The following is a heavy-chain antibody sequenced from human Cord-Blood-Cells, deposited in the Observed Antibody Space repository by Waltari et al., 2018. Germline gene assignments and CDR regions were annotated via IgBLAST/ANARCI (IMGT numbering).Heavy chain of an antibody. J-gene: IGHJ5*02. Sequence: QVQLQESGPGLVKPSETLSLTCTVSGYSISSGYYWGWIRQPPGRGLEWIGSIYPSGSTYYNPSLKSRVTISVDTSKNQFSLKLSSVTAADTAVYYCARDLVGGYCSSTSCSEGPWGQGTLVTVSS. CDR1: GYSISSGYY. V-gene: IGHV4-38-2*02. CDR3: ARDLVGGYCSSTSCSEGP. D-gene: IGHD2-2*01. CDR2: IYPSGST.